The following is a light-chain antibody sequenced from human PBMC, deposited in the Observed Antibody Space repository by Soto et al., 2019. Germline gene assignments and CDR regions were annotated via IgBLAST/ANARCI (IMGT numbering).Light chain of an antibody. Sequence: QSALTQPASVSGSPGQSIAISCTGTSSDVGGYNYVSWYQQHPGKAPKLMIYDVTTRPSGVSNRFSGSKSGNTAALTISGPEAEDEADYYCSSYTSDTTGVFGTGTMLTVL. CDR3: SSYTSDTTGV. J-gene: IGLJ1*01. CDR2: DVT. V-gene: IGLV2-14*03. CDR1: SSDVGGYNY.